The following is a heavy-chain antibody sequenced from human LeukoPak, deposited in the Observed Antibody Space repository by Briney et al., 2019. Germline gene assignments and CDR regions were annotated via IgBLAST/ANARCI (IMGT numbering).Heavy chain of an antibody. CDR1: GFTFSSYA. D-gene: IGHD2-15*01. CDR2: ISYDGSNK. J-gene: IGHJ6*04. V-gene: IGHV3-30-3*01. CDR3: ARVRDIVVVVAATHVYYYGMDV. Sequence: PGRSLRLSCAASGFTFSSYAMHWVRQAPGKGLEWVAVISYDGSNKYYADSVKGRFTISRDNSKNTLYLQMNSLRAEDTAVYYCARVRDIVVVVAATHVYYYGMDVWGKGTTVTVSS.